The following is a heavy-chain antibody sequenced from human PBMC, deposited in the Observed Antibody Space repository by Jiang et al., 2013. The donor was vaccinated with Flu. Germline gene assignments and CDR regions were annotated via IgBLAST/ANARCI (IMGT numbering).Heavy chain of an antibody. CDR2: IIPIFGTA. J-gene: IGHJ1*01. CDR3: ARDDYDILTGYYSGEYFQH. V-gene: IGHV1-69*06. D-gene: IGHD3-9*01. Sequence: IIPIFGTANYAQKFQGRVTITADKSTSTAYMELSSLRSEDTAVYYCARDDYDILTGYYSGEYFQHWGQGTLVTVSS.